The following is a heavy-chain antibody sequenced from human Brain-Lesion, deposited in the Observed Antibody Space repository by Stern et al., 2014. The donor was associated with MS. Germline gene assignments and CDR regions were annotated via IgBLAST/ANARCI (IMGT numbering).Heavy chain of an antibody. J-gene: IGHJ4*02. CDR1: GGAVSSGDRY. D-gene: IGHD3-3*01. V-gene: IGHV4-31*03. CDR2: ISYSGNT. Sequence: VQLVESGPGLVKPSQTLSLTCTVSGGAVSSGDRYWSWIRQHPEKGLEWIGYISYSGNTYYNTSLESRVTISMDRSKNQFSLKLRSVTAADTAVYYCARVTEFLRFFYPDYWGQGIRVTVSS. CDR3: ARVTEFLRFFYPDY.